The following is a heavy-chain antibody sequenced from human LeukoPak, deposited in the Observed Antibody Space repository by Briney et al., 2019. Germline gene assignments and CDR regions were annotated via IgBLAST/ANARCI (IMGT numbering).Heavy chain of an antibody. D-gene: IGHD3-10*01. CDR3: ARDPYGSGSYSWFDP. CDR2: ISYDGSNK. V-gene: IGHV3-30*19. J-gene: IGHJ5*02. CDR1: GFTFSSYG. Sequence: PGGSLRLSCAASGFTFSSYGMHWVRQAPGKGLEWVAVISYDGSNKYYADSVKGRFTISRDNSKNTLYLQMNSLRAEDTAVYYCARDPYGSGSYSWFDPWGQGTLVTVSS.